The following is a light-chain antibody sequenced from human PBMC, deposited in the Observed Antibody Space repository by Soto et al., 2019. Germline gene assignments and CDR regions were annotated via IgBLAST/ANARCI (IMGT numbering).Light chain of an antibody. Sequence: DIVMTQSPDSLAVSLGERATINCESSQTILYSSNNNNYLAWYQQKPGQPPKLLIYWASTRESGVPDRFSGSGSGTDFTLTISSLQAEDVDVYYCHQYLSAPWTFGQGTKVEIK. CDR1: QTILYSSNNNNY. J-gene: IGKJ1*01. CDR2: WAS. CDR3: HQYLSAPWT. V-gene: IGKV4-1*01.